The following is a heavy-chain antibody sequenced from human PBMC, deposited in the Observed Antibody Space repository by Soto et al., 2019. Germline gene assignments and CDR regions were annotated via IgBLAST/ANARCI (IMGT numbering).Heavy chain of an antibody. CDR2: ISYDGRYI. Sequence: QMQLVESGGGVVQPGNSLRLSCAASGFIFSNYAMHWVRQAPGKGLEWVALISYDGRYIYYADSVKGRFAISRDNSKKTVESLMNSLRREDTAVYYCARDVTDYVLDVWGQGTTVNVSS. V-gene: IGHV3-30*03. D-gene: IGHD3-9*01. CDR1: GFIFSNYA. J-gene: IGHJ6*02. CDR3: ARDVTDYVLDV.